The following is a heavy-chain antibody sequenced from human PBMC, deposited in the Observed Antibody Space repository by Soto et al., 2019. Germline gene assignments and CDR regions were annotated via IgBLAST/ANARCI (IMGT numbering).Heavy chain of an antibody. V-gene: IGHV3-9*01. J-gene: IGHJ4*02. CDR1: GFTFDDYG. CDR3: AKGQYTSGWFGGFDY. CDR2: ISWNSGTI. Sequence: EVQLVESGGGLVQPGRSLRLSCAASGFTFDDYGMHWVRQAPGKGLEWVSGISWNSGTIGYADSVKGRFTISRDNVKNSLSLQMNSLRTEDTALYYCAKGQYTSGWFGGFDYWGQGTLVTVSS. D-gene: IGHD6-19*01.